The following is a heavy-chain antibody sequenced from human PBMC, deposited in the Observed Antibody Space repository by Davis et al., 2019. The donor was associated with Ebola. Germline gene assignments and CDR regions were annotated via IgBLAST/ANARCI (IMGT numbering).Heavy chain of an antibody. Sequence: MLSETLSLTCAVSGGSISSSNWWSWVRQPPGKGLEWIGEIYHSGSTNYNPSLKSRVTISVDKSKNQFSLKLSSVTAADTAVYYCARRYSYGYNYFDYWGQGTLVTVSS. CDR3: ARRYSYGYNYFDY. CDR2: IYHSGST. CDR1: GGSISSSNW. D-gene: IGHD5-18*01. J-gene: IGHJ4*02. V-gene: IGHV4-4*02.